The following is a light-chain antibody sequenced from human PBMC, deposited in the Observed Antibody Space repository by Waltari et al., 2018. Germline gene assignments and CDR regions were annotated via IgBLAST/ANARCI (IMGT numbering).Light chain of an antibody. V-gene: IGKV3-15*01. CDR3: QQYNNWPLT. CDR2: GAS. Sequence: ELVMTQSPATLSVSPGERATLSCRASQSVNSNLAWYQQKPGQAPRLLIYGASTRATDIPARFSGSGSGTEFTLTISSLQSEDFAVYYCQQYNNWPLTFGQGTKVEIK. CDR1: QSVNSN. J-gene: IGKJ1*01.